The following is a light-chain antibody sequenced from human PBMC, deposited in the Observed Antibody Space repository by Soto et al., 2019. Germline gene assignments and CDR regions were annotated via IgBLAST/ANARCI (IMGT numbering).Light chain of an antibody. CDR3: AAWDDSLSGRVV. V-gene: IGLV1-44*01. CDR2: SNN. Sequence: QSVLTQPPSASGTPGQRVTISCSGSSSNIGSHTVNWYQQLPGTAPKLLIYSNNQRPSGVPDRFSGSKSGTSASLAISGLQSEDEADYYCAAWDDSLSGRVVFGGGTKVTVL. CDR1: SSNIGSHT. J-gene: IGLJ2*01.